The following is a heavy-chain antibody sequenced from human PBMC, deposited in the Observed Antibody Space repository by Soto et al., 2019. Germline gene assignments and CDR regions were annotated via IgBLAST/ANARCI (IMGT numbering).Heavy chain of an antibody. CDR1: GGSISSGGYS. J-gene: IGHJ5*02. Sequence: QLPLQESGSGLVKPSQTLSLTCAVSGGSISSGGYSWSWIRQTPGKGLEWIGYIYHSGSTYYNPSLKWRVTISVDSSQIQSSMKLSSVTAADTVVYYCARVPDRWGQGTRVTVSS. CDR2: IYHSGST. V-gene: IGHV4-30-2*01. CDR3: ARVPDR.